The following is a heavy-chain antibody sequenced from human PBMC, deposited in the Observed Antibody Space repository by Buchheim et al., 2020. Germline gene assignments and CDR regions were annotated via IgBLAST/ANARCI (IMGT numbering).Heavy chain of an antibody. CDR3: ARGQAYYDFWSGVSPYAFDI. V-gene: IGHV4-30-4*01. D-gene: IGHD3-3*01. CDR2: IYYSGST. Sequence: QVQLQESGPGLVKPSQTLSLTCTVSGGSISSGDYYWSWIRQPPGKGLEWIGYIYYSGSTYYNPSLKSRVTIPVDTSKNQFSLKLSSVTAADTAVYYCARGQAYYDFWSGVSPYAFDIWGQGT. J-gene: IGHJ3*02. CDR1: GGSISSGDYY.